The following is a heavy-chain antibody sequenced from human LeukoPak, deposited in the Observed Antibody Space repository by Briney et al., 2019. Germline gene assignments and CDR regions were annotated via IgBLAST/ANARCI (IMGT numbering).Heavy chain of an antibody. CDR2: LRPDGSDK. CDR1: GFTFSVYW. J-gene: IGHJ5*02. CDR3: ARDAYDDASES. Sequence: GGTLRLSCAASGFTFSVYWMTWVRQAPGKGLEWVANLRPDGSDKYYADSVKGRFTISRDNAKNSLYLQMNGLRADDTAIYYCARDAYDDASESWGQGTLVTVSS. V-gene: IGHV3-7*01. D-gene: IGHD3-3*01.